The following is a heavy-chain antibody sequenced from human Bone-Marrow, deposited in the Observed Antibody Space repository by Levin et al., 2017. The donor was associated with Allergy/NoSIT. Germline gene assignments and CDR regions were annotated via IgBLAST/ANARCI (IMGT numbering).Heavy chain of an antibody. D-gene: IGHD2-21*01. J-gene: IGHJ4*02. CDR3: VKALGLCGGGYCYPENHFYS. V-gene: IGHV3-74*01. CDR1: GFTFSSYW. CDR2: IYKDGSIT. Sequence: PGGSLRLSCTASGFTFSSYWMHWVRQAPGKGLVWVSRIYKDGSITNYAESVKGRFTITRDNAENTLYLQMNSLRAEDTGVYYCVKALGLCGGGYCYPENHFYSWGLGTLVTVSS.